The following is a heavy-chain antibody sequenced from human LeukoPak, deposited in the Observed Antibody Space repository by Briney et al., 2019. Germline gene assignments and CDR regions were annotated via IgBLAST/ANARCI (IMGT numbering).Heavy chain of an antibody. V-gene: IGHV4-59*12. J-gene: IGHJ4*02. CDR2: IYYFGST. CDR3: ARDSMITFGGVIVPFDY. Sequence: SETLSLTCTVSGGSISSYYWSWIRQPPGKGLEWIGYIYYFGSTNYNPSLKSRVTISVDTSKNQFSLKLSSVTAADTAVYYCARDSMITFGGVIVPFDYWGQGTLVTVSS. D-gene: IGHD3-16*02. CDR1: GGSISSYY.